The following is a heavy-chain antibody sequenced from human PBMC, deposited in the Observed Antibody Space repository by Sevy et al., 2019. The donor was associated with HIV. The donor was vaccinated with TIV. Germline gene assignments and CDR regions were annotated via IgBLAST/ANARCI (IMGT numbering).Heavy chain of an antibody. Sequence: GGSLRLSCAASGFAFSNYYAMHWVRQAPGKGLEWVALISHDGSDTYYADSVKGRFTVSRDNFKNTLFLQMNSLTTEHTAVYYCARPRAIYVDHYFFYAMDVWGQGTTVTVS. V-gene: IGHV3-30-3*01. CDR1: GFAFSNYYA. CDR2: ISHDGSDT. J-gene: IGHJ6*02. CDR3: ARPRAIYVDHYFFYAMDV. D-gene: IGHD4-17*01.